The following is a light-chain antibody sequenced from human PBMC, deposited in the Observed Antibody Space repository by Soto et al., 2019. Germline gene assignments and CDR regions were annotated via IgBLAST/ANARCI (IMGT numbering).Light chain of an antibody. Sequence: QSALTQPASVSDSPGQSITISCTGTSSDVGGSNHVSWYQQHPGKAPKLMIYDVTNRPSGVSHRFSGSKSGSTGSLIISGLQAEDEADYYCVSFTSSTTYVFGTGTKLTVL. CDR2: DVT. CDR1: SSDVGGSNH. CDR3: VSFTSSTTYV. J-gene: IGLJ1*01. V-gene: IGLV2-14*01.